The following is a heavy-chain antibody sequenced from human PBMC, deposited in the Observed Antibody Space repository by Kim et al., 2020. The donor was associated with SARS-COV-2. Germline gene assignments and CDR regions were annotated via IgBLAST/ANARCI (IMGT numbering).Heavy chain of an antibody. J-gene: IGHJ4*02. V-gene: IGHV3-11*01. D-gene: IGHD4-17*01. CDR3: AVGSTVTLRDY. Sequence: IYYADSVKGRFTISRDKAKNSLYLQMNGLRAEDTAVYYCAVGSTVTLRDYWGQGTLVTVSS. CDR2: I.